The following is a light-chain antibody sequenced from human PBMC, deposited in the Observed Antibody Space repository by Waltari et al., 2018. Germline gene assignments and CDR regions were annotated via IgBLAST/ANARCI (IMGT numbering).Light chain of an antibody. CDR3: AAWDDALNGHL. V-gene: IGLV1-44*01. CDR2: SNS. J-gene: IGLJ2*01. Sequence: QSVLTQPPSASGAPGQRVTISCSGGSSNIATNTVNWYQHLPGAAPKLLIYSNSPRPSGVPDRFSGSQSGTSASLAIRGLQSEDEGDYYCAAWDDALNGHLFGGGTKLTVL. CDR1: SSNIATNT.